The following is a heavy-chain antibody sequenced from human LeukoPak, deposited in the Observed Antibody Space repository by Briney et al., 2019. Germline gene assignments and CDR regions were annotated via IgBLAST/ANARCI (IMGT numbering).Heavy chain of an antibody. CDR2: IYYSGST. V-gene: IGHV4-59*01. CDR3: ARLGSESYYDSRDY. J-gene: IGHJ4*02. Sequence: SETLSLTCTVSGGSISSYYWSWIRQPPGKGLEWIGYIYYSGSTNYNPSLKSRVTISVDTSKNQFSLKLSSVTAADTAVYYCARLGSESYYDSRDYWGQGTLVTVSS. D-gene: IGHD3-22*01. CDR1: GGSISSYY.